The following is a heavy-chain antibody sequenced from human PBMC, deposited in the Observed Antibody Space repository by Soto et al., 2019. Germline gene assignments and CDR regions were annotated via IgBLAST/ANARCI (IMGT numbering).Heavy chain of an antibody. CDR3: ATVSLYFSVWKLYKSWSVP. Sequence: ASVKVSCKVSGYTLTELSMHWVRQAPGKGLEWMGGFDPEDGETIYAQKFQGRVTMTEDTSTDTAYMELSSLRSEDTAVYYCATVSLYFSVWKLYKSWSVPSARGSLDIVSS. CDR1: GYTLTELS. V-gene: IGHV1-24*01. CDR2: FDPEDGET. D-gene: IGHD6-19*01. J-gene: IGHJ5*02.